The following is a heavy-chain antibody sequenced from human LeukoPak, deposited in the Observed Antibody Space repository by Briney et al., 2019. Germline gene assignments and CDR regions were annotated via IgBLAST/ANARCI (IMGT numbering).Heavy chain of an antibody. CDR3: ARIPRWGAY. D-gene: IGHD3-16*01. CDR1: GGSINNTLFY. V-gene: IGHV4-39*07. J-gene: IGHJ4*02. CDR2: VYYDGIN. Sequence: PSETLSLTCTVSGGSINNTLFYWGWIRQPPGKGLEWIGTVYYDGINYSSPSLKSRVATSVDTSKNQFSLRLSSVTAADTAVYYCARIPRWGAYRGQGILVTVSS.